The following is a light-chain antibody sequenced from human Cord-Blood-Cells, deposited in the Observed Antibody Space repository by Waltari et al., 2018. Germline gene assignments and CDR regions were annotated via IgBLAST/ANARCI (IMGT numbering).Light chain of an antibody. CDR2: DAS. J-gene: IGKJ3*01. CDR1: QSVSSY. V-gene: IGKV3-11*01. CDR3: QQRSNWPPLFT. Sequence: EIVLTQSPATLSLSPGERATLPCRASQSVSSYLAWYQQKPGQAHRLLIYDASNRATRIPARFSGSGSGTDFTLTISSLEPEDFAVYYCQQRSNWPPLFTFGPGTKVDIK.